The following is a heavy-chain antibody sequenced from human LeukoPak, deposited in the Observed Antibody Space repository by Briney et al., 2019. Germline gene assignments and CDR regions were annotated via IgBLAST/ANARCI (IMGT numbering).Heavy chain of an antibody. Sequence: GGSLRLSCGASGFTVSSSYMSWVRQASGKGLEWVSVIYGGGSTYYADSVKGRFTISRDNSKNTLSLQMNSLRAEDTAVYYCARRFYAMDVWAQGTTVTVSS. V-gene: IGHV3-66*01. CDR2: IYGGGST. J-gene: IGHJ6*02. CDR3: ARRFYAMDV. CDR1: GFTVSSSY.